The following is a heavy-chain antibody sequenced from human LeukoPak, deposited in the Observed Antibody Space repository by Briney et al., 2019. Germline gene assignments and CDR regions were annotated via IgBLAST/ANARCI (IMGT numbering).Heavy chain of an antibody. CDR2: IKQDGSEK. Sequence: GGSLRLSCAASGFTFSSYWMSWVRQAPGKGLEWVANIKQDGSEKYYVDSVKGRFTISRDNAKNSLYLQMNSLRAEDTAVYYCARDGMRQWLLRYYFDYWGQGTLVTVSS. V-gene: IGHV3-7*01. CDR3: ARDGMRQWLLRYYFDY. J-gene: IGHJ4*02. CDR1: GFTFSSYW. D-gene: IGHD6-19*01.